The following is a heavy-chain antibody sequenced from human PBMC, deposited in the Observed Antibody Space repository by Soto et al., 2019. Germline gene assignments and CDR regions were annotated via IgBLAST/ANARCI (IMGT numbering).Heavy chain of an antibody. CDR3: GRDFRSGTYSQYNSSDP. V-gene: IGHV1-2*02. Sequence: ASVKVSCKASGYTFTGDYIHWVRQAPGQGLEWMGWINPNSGDTNYAQKLQGRVTMTRDMSVSTAYMELSMLRSDDTAVYYCGRDFRSGTYSQYNSSDPWGQGTLVTVSA. CDR1: GYTFTGDY. CDR2: INPNSGDT. D-gene: IGHD3-3*01. J-gene: IGHJ5*02.